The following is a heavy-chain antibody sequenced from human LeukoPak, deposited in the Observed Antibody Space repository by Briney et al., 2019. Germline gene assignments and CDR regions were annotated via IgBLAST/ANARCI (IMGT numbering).Heavy chain of an antibody. Sequence: ASVKVSCKISGYTLTDVSMHWVRQAPGKGLEWMGGFDPEGGETIYAQKFQGRVTMTEDPSADTAYMELRSLSSEDTAGYYCGIGRKFDWLLCHHWGQGTLVTVSS. CDR3: GIGRKFDWLLCHH. J-gene: IGHJ5*02. CDR1: GYTLTDVS. CDR2: FDPEGGET. V-gene: IGHV1-24*01. D-gene: IGHD3-9*01.